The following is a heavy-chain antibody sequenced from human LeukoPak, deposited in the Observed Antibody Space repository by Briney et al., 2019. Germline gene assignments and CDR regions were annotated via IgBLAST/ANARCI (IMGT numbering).Heavy chain of an antibody. J-gene: IGHJ3*01. Sequence: GGSLRLSCAASGFTFSSYEMNWVRQAPGKGLEWVSYTTSSGSTIYYADSVKGRFTISRDNAKNSLYLQMNSLRAEDTAVYYCAREGSAFDLWGQGTMVTVSS. CDR2: TTSSGSTI. CDR1: GFTFSSYE. V-gene: IGHV3-48*03. CDR3: AREGSAFDL.